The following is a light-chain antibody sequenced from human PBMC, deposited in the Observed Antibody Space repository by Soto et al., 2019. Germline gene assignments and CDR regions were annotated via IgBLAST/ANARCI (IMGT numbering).Light chain of an antibody. CDR3: QQYDNWPLLT. CDR2: GAS. CDR1: QSVSNN. V-gene: IGKV3D-15*01. J-gene: IGKJ4*01. Sequence: EIVMTQSPATLSVSPGERATLSCRASQSVSNNLAWYQQKPGQAPRLLIHGASTRATGIPARFSGSGSGTEFTPTISSLQSEDFAVYYCQQYDNWPLLTFGGGTKVDIK.